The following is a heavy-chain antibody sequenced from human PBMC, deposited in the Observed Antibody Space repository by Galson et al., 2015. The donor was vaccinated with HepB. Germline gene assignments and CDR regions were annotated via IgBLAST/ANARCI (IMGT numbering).Heavy chain of an antibody. CDR2: ISSSGGSI. CDR3: ARWYCSSASCPYYHYYGMDV. J-gene: IGHJ6*02. V-gene: IGHV3-48*03. CDR1: GFTFSSYE. D-gene: IGHD2-2*01. Sequence: SLRLSCAASGFTFSSYEMNWVRQAPGKGLEWASFISSSGGSINYADSVQGRFTISRDNAKNSLYLQMNSLRAEDTAVYYCARWYCSSASCPYYHYYGMDVWGQGTTVTVSS.